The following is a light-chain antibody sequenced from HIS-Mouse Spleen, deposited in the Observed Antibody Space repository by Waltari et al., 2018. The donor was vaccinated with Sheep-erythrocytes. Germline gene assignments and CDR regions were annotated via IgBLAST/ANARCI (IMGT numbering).Light chain of an antibody. CDR3: SSYAGSNNYV. Sequence: QSALTQPPSASGSPGQSVTISCTGTSSDVGGYNYVSWYQQHPGQAPKLMIDEVSKRPSGVPDRFSGSKSGNTASLTVSGLQAEDEADYYCSSYAGSNNYVFGTGTKVTVL. V-gene: IGLV2-8*01. CDR1: SSDVGGYNY. CDR2: EVS. J-gene: IGLJ1*01.